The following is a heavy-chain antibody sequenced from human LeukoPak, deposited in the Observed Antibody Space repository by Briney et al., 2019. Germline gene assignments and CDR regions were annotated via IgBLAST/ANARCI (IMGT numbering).Heavy chain of an antibody. J-gene: IGHJ5*02. D-gene: IGHD3-10*01. CDR3: ARGSGWFDP. Sequence: PSETLSLTCAVYGGSFSGYYWSWIRQPPGKGLEWIGYIYYSGSTNYNPSLKSRVTISVDTSKNQFSLKLSSVTAADTAVYYCARGSGWFDPWGQGTLVTVSS. CDR2: IYYSGST. CDR1: GGSFSGYY. V-gene: IGHV4-59*01.